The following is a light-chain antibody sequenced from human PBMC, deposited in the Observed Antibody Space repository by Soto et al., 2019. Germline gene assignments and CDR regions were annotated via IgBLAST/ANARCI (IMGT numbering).Light chain of an antibody. J-gene: IGKJ4*01. CDR1: QTGSNSY. V-gene: IGKV3D-15*01. CDR3: QQYKNWLALT. Sequence: IVLTQSPGTLSLSPGERATLSGRASQTGSNSYLAWYQQKPGQAPRLLIYYISTRATGIPARFSGSGSGTEFTLTISSLQSEDSAVYYCQQYKNWLALTFGGGTKVDIK. CDR2: YIS.